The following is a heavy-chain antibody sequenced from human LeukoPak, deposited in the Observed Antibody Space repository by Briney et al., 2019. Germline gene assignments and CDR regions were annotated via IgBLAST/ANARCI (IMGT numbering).Heavy chain of an antibody. J-gene: IGHJ4*02. CDR3: TRGDFYYYDTNY. CDR1: GFTLSSYC. D-gene: IGHD3-22*01. Sequence: PGGSLRLSCAASGFTLSSYCLNWVRQAPGKGLEWVSSISSSSDYIYYADSLKGRFTISRDNAKNSLYLQMNSLRVEDTAVYYCTRGDFYYYDTNYWGQGTLVTVSS. CDR2: ISSSSDYI. V-gene: IGHV3-21*01.